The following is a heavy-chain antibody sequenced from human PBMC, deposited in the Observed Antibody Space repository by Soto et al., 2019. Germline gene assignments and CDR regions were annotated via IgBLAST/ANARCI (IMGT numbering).Heavy chain of an antibody. V-gene: IGHV1-18*01. CDR3: ARGIRYCSSPSCYYFDP. J-gene: IGHJ5*02. Sequence: WVRQAPGQGFEWMGWISAYNGNTDYAQKLQGRFTMTTDTSTSIAYMELRSLRSDDTAMYFCARGIRYCSSPSCYYFDPWGQGTPVTVSS. D-gene: IGHD2-2*01. CDR2: ISAYNGNT.